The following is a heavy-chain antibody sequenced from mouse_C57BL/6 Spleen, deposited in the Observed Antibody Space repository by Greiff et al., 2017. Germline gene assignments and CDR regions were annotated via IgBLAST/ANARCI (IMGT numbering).Heavy chain of an antibody. CDR3: ARGEDSSGYVGY. CDR2: IDPSDSYT. V-gene: IGHV1-50*01. J-gene: IGHJ2*01. CDR1: GYTFTSYW. Sequence: VQLKQPGAELVKPGASVKLSCKASGYTFTSYWMQWVKQRPGQGLEWIGEIDPSDSYTNYNQKFKGKATLTVDTSSSTAYMQLSSLTSEDSAVYYCARGEDSSGYVGYWGQGTTLTVSS. D-gene: IGHD3-2*02.